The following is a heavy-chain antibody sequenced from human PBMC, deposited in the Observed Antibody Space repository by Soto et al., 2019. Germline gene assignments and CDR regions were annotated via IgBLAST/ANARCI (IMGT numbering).Heavy chain of an antibody. CDR3: AKDPYIPPLTSPRFYYYVMDV. D-gene: IGHD4-4*01. CDR1: GFTFSSFA. J-gene: IGHJ6*02. CDR2: ISDSGGNT. V-gene: IGHV3-23*01. Sequence: EEHLLESGGGLVQPGGSLRLSCAASGFTFSSFAMSWVRQAPGKGLELVSSISDSGGNTYFADSVKGRFTISRDNSKNTLYLQMNSLRAEDTAVYYCAKDPYIPPLTSPRFYYYVMDVWGQGTTVTVSS.